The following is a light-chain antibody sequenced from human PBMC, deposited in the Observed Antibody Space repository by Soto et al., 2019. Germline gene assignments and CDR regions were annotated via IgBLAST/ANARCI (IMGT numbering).Light chain of an antibody. J-gene: IGLJ2*01. CDR1: NSDVGGYNY. Sequence: QSVLTQPASVSGSPGQSITISCTGTNSDVGGYNYVSWYRQHPGKAPKLMIYEVNNRPSGVSDRFSGSKSGNTASLTISGLRAEDEADYYCSSYRRGSTLVVFGGGTKLTV. V-gene: IGLV2-14*01. CDR3: SSYRRGSTLVV. CDR2: EVN.